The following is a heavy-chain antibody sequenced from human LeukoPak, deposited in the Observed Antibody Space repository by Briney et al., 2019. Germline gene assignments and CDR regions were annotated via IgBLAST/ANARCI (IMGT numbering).Heavy chain of an antibody. J-gene: IGHJ4*02. Sequence: GGSLRLSCAASGFTFSSYGMHWVRQAPGKGLEWVAVISYDGSNKYYADSVKGRFTISRDNSKNTLYLQMNSLRAEDTAVYYCASGKDYWGQGTLVTVSS. V-gene: IGHV3-30*03. CDR2: ISYDGSNK. CDR3: ASGKDY. D-gene: IGHD1-1*01. CDR1: GFTFSSYG.